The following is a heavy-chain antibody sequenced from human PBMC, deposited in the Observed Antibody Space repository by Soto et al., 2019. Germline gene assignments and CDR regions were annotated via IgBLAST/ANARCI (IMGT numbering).Heavy chain of an antibody. D-gene: IGHD6-6*01. CDR2: IKQDGSQK. CDR1: GFTFSSYW. CDR3: ARIGYSSSCFDY. V-gene: IGHV3-7*01. Sequence: EVQLVESGGGLVQPGGSLRLSCAASGFTFSSYWMSWVRQAPGKGLEWVANIKQDGSQKYYVDSVKGRFTISRDNAKNSVFLQMNSLRAEDTAVYYCARIGYSSSCFDYCGQGIPVTVSS. J-gene: IGHJ4*02.